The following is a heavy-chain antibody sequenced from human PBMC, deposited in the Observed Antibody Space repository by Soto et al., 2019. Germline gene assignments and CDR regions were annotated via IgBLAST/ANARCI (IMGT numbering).Heavy chain of an antibody. V-gene: IGHV1-18*01. D-gene: IGHD3-10*01. CDR2: ISAYNGNT. CDR3: ARERYYGSGSLDYYYYYGMDV. CDR1: GYTFTSCG. Sequence: GASVKVSCKASGYTFTSCGISWVRQAPGQGLEWMGWISAYNGNTNYAQKLQGRVTMTTDTSTSTAYMELRSLRSDDTAVYYCARERYYGSGSLDYYYYYGMDVWGQGTTVTVSS. J-gene: IGHJ6*02.